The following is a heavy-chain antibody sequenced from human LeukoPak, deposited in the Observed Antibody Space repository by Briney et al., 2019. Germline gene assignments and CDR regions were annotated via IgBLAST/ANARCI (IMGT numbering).Heavy chain of an antibody. Sequence: PGRSLRLSYAASGFTFSSYGMHWVRQAPGKGLEWVALAWYDASNKSYGDSVKGRFTISRDNSKNTLYLQMSSLRAEDTAVYYCARDQSLLYFDYWGQGTLVTVSS. CDR1: GFTFSSYG. D-gene: IGHD2-15*01. J-gene: IGHJ4*02. CDR2: AWYDASNK. V-gene: IGHV3-33*01. CDR3: ARDQSLLYFDY.